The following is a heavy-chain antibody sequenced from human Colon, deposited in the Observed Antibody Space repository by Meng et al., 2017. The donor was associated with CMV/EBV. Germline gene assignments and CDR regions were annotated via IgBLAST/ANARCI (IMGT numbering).Heavy chain of an antibody. CDR1: GFTFSSYA. CDR3: AKYEYFDWLIPNWFDP. V-gene: IGHV3-23*01. CDR2: ISGSGGST. D-gene: IGHD3-9*01. J-gene: IGHJ5*02. Sequence: GGSLRLSCAASGFTFSSYAMSWVRQAPGKGLEWVSAISGSGGSTYYADSVKGRFTISRDNSKNTLYLQMNSLRAEDTAVYYCAKYEYFDWLIPNWFDPWGQGTLVTVSS.